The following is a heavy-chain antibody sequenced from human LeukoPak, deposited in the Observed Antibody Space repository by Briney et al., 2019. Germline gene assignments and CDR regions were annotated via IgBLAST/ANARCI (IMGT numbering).Heavy chain of an antibody. D-gene: IGHD6-13*01. CDR2: IRYDGSNK. CDR1: GFTFSSYA. CDR3: AKDHSSSWTFDY. Sequence: QAGGSLRLSCAASGFTFSSYAMHWVRQAPGKGLEWVAFIRYDGSNKYYADSVKGRFTISRDNSKNTLYLQMNSLRAEDTAVYYCAKDHSSSWTFDYWGQGTLVTVSS. V-gene: IGHV3-30*02. J-gene: IGHJ4*02.